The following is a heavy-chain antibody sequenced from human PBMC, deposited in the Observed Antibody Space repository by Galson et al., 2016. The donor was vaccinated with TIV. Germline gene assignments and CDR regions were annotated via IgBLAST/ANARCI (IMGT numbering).Heavy chain of an antibody. Sequence: SLRLSCAASGFTFSNYAMHWVRQAPGKGLEWVGLISYDGSNKWYADSVKGRFTISRDNSKNTLYLQMNSLRVEDTAVYYCAKVGARGYGDYPYYLAYWGQGTLVTVSS. J-gene: IGHJ4*02. CDR3: AKVGARGYGDYPYYLAY. CDR1: GFTFSNYA. V-gene: IGHV3-30*18. D-gene: IGHD4-17*01. CDR2: ISYDGSNK.